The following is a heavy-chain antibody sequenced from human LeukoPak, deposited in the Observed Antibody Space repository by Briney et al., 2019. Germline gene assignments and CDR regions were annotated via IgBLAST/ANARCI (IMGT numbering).Heavy chain of an antibody. J-gene: IGHJ6*03. D-gene: IGHD1-14*01. CDR1: GFTFSSYW. Sequence: QAGGSLRLSCAASGFTFSSYWMHWVRQAPGKGLVWVSRINSDGSSTSYADSVKGRFTTSRDNAKNSLYLQMNSLRAEDTAVYYCARDCGIPDYYMDVWGKGTTVTVSS. CDR3: ARDCGIPDYYMDV. CDR2: INSDGSST. V-gene: IGHV3-74*01.